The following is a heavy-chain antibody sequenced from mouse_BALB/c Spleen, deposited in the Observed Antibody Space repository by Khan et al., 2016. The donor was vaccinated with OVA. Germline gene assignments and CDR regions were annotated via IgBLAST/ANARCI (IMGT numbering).Heavy chain of an antibody. CDR2: IWSGGST. D-gene: IGHD2-12*01. J-gene: IGHJ3*01. CDR1: GFSLTTYG. CDR3: TRHSHSYDCPY. Sequence: QVQLKQSGPGLVQPSQSLSITCTVSGFSLTTYGIHRVRQYPGKGLEWLGVIWSGGSTDYNAPLISRLTISQDNSKSQAFFKMNSLQADDKAINGCTRHSHSYDCPYWGHGTLFTLSA. V-gene: IGHV2-2*01.